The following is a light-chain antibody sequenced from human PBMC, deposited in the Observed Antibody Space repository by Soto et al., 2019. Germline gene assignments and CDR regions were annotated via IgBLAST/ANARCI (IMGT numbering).Light chain of an antibody. CDR3: QQYTNWPPYT. Sequence: EMVMTQSPATLSVSPGERATLSCSASQSVSSNLAWYQQKPGQAPRLLIYGASTRATGIPARFSGSGSGIDFTLTISSLQSEDFAVYYCQQYTNWPPYTFGQGTKLEIK. CDR2: GAS. V-gene: IGKV3-15*01. CDR1: QSVSSN. J-gene: IGKJ2*01.